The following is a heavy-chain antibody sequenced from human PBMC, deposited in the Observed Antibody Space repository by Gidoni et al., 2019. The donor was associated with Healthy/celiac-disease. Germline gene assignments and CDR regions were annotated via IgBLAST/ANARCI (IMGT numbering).Heavy chain of an antibody. Sequence: VQLQESCPGLVKPSAPLSLTSTVSVGCLSSCYGSWIRQPQGKGLEWIVYIYYSGSNNYNPYLKSRVTISVDTSTNQCSLKLRSVTAADTAVYYCARLGTSPSLDFDYWGQGTLVTVSS. CDR3: ARLGTSPSLDFDY. V-gene: IGHV4-59*08. J-gene: IGHJ4*02. CDR1: VGCLSSCY. CDR2: IYYSGSN. D-gene: IGHD2-2*01.